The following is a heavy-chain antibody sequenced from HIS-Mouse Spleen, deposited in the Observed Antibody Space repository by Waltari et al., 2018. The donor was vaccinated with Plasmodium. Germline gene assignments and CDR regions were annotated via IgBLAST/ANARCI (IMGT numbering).Heavy chain of an antibody. V-gene: IGHV3-21*01. CDR2: ISSSSSYI. CDR3: AKGAARHAFDI. Sequence: EVQLVESGGGLVKPGGSLRLSCAASGFTFSSYSMNWVRQAPGKGLEWVSSISSSSSYIYYADSVKGRFTISRDNAKNSLYLQMNSLRAEDTAVYYCAKGAARHAFDIWGQGTMVTVSS. J-gene: IGHJ3*02. CDR1: GFTFSSYS. D-gene: IGHD6-6*01.